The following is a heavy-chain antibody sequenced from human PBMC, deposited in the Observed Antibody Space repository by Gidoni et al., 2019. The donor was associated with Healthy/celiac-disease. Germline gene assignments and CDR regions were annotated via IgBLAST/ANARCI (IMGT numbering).Heavy chain of an antibody. V-gene: IGHV3-15*07. CDR2: IKSKTDGGTT. CDR3: TTEEDYEFLTGPDV. D-gene: IGHD3-9*01. CDR1: GLSFSNAW. J-gene: IGHJ6*02. Sequence: VQLVESGGGLVKPGGSLRLSCAASGLSFSNAWMTWVRQAPGKGLEWVGRIKSKTDGGTTDYAAPVKGRFTISRDDSKNTLYLQMNSLKTEDTAVYYCTTEEDYEFLTGPDVWGQGTTVTVSS.